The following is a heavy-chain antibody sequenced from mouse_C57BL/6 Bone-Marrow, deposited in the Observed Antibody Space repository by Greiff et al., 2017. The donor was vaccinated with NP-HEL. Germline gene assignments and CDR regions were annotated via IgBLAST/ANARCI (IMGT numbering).Heavy chain of an antibody. CDR1: GYTFTDYY. CDR2: INPNNGGT. V-gene: IGHV1-26*01. D-gene: IGHD1-1*01. J-gene: IGHJ2*01. CDR3: ASLDVLLRLGD. Sequence: EVQLQQSGPELVKPGASVKISCKASGYTFTDYYMNWVKQSHGKSLEWIGDINPNNGGTSYNQKFKGKATLTVDKSSSTAYMELRSLTSEDSAVYYCASLDVLLRLGDWGQGTTLTVSS.